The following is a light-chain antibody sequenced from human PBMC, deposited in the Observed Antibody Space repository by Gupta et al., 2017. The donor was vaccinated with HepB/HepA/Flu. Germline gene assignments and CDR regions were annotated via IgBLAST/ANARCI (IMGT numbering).Light chain of an antibody. V-gene: IGKV3-15*01. CDR2: GAS. CDR1: QSVRSN. J-gene: IGKJ2*01. CDR3: QQYNDWPPYT. Sequence: IVMTQSPATLSVSPGERATLSCRASQSVRSNLAWYQQKPGQAPRLLIYGASTRATGIPARFSGGGSGTEFTLTISSRQSEDFAVYYCQQYNDWPPYTFGQGTKLEIK.